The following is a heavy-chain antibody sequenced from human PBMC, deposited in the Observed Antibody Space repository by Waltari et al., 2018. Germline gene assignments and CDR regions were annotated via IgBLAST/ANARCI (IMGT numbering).Heavy chain of an antibody. CDR3: ARGVGSGDYNLDY. D-gene: IGHD4-17*01. J-gene: IGHJ4*02. Sequence: QVQLQESGPGLVKPSETLSLTCAVSGGSLTYNYWSWIRQPPGKGMEWIAYIYYSGSTHYNPSLRSRLTISVDTSKNQFSLNMSSVTATDTAVYYCARGVGSGDYNLDYWSQGTLVTVSS. CDR2: IYYSGST. V-gene: IGHV4-59*12. CDR1: GGSLTYNY.